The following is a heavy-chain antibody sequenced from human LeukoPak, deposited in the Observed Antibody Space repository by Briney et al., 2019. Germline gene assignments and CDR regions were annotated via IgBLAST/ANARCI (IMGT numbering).Heavy chain of an antibody. D-gene: IGHD3-10*01. CDR2: ISVSSSTT. V-gene: IGHV3-23*01. Sequence: GGSLRLSCAASGFTFRNFAMTWVRQAPGKGLEWVAVISVSSSTTYYADPVKGRFTISSDNSKNTLYLQMNSLRAEDAAVYYCTTDTFGARDSWGQGTLVTVSS. CDR3: TTDTFGARDS. J-gene: IGHJ4*02. CDR1: GFTFRNFA.